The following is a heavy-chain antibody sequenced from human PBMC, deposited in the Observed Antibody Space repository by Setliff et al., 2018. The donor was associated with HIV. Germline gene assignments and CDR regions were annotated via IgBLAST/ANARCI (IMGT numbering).Heavy chain of an antibody. CDR2: INYRGNT. Sequence: SETLSLTCTVSGGSISTSRYYWGWIRQPPGKGLEWIGSINYRGNTYYNPSLKSRAAISVDASKNQISLKLSSVTAADTAVYYCAREGLWFGDRGYYMDVWGTGTAVTVS. V-gene: IGHV4-39*07. CDR3: AREGLWFGDRGYYMDV. D-gene: IGHD3-10*01. CDR1: GGSISTSRYY. J-gene: IGHJ6*03.